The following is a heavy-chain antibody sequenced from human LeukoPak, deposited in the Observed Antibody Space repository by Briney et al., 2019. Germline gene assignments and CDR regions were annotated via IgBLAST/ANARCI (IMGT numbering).Heavy chain of an antibody. V-gene: IGHV4-34*01. CDR1: GGSFSGYY. Sequence: SETLSLTCAVYGGSFSGYYWSWIRQPPGKGLEWIGEINHSGSTNYNPSLKSRVTISVDTSKNQFSLKLSSVTAADTAVYYCARPHGGQFDYWGQGTLVTVSS. J-gene: IGHJ4*02. D-gene: IGHD2-15*01. CDR2: INHSGST. CDR3: ARPHGGQFDY.